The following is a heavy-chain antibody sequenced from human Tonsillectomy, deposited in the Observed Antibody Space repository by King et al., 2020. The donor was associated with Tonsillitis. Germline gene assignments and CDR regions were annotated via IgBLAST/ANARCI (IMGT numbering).Heavy chain of an antibody. CDR3: AREAMTYDYGFFDY. V-gene: IGHV1-2*02. Sequence: VQLVESGAEVKKPGASVKVSCKASGYTFTGYYLHWVRQAPGQGLEWRGWIKANRGDANYSQKFQGRVTMTRDTSISTAYMEMGRLISDDTAVYFCAREAMTYDYGFFDYWGQGTLVTVSS. CDR1: GYTFTGYY. J-gene: IGHJ4*01. D-gene: IGHD4/OR15-4a*01. CDR2: IKANRGDA.